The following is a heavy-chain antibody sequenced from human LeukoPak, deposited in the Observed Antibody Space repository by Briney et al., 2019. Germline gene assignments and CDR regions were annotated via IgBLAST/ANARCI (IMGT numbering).Heavy chain of an antibody. D-gene: IGHD5-12*01. V-gene: IGHV3-30*02. CDR1: GFTFSSYG. J-gene: IGHJ4*02. CDR2: IRYDGSNK. CDR3: ARGQDSGSYFDY. Sequence: GGSLRLSCAASGFTFSSYGMHWVRQAPGKGLEWVAFIRYDGSNKYYADSVKGRFTISRDNSKNTLYLQMNSLRAEDTAVYYCARGQDSGSYFDYWGQGTLVTVSS.